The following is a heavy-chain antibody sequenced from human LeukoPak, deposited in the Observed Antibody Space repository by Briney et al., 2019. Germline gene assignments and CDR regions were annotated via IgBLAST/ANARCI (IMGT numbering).Heavy chain of an antibody. CDR3: ARGSLLLAPFDP. D-gene: IGHD3-10*01. CDR2: ISYDGSDK. Sequence: GRSLGLSCAASGFTFSSYAMHWVRQAPGKGLEWVAVISYDGSDKYYADSVKGRFTISRDNSKNTLYLQMNSLRAEDTAVYYCARGSLLLAPFDPWGQGTLVTVSS. CDR1: GFTFSSYA. J-gene: IGHJ5*02. V-gene: IGHV3-30*04.